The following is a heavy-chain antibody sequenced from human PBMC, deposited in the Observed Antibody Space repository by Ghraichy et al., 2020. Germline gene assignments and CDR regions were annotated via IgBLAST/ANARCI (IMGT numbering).Heavy chain of an antibody. CDR2: IYYSGST. CDR1: GGSISSSSYY. Sequence: SETLSLTCTVSGGSISSSSYYWGWIRQPPGKGLEWIGSIYYSGSTYYNPSLKSRVTISVDTSKNQFSLKLSSVTAADTAVYYCARHLFRGSIAAAGTIFHWGQGTLVTVSS. D-gene: IGHD6-13*01. V-gene: IGHV4-39*01. J-gene: IGHJ4*02. CDR3: ARHLFRGSIAAAGTIFH.